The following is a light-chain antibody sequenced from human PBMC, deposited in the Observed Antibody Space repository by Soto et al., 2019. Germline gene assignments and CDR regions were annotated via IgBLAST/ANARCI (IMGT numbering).Light chain of an antibody. V-gene: IGKV1-5*03. J-gene: IGKJ1*01. CDR1: QTISSW. CDR3: QHYNSYSEA. CDR2: KAS. Sequence: DIQMTQSPSTLSGSVGDRVTITCRASQTISSWLAWYQQKPGKAPKLLIYKASTLKSGVPSRFSGSESGTELTLTISGLQPDDFATDSCQHYNSYSEAFGQGTKVDIK.